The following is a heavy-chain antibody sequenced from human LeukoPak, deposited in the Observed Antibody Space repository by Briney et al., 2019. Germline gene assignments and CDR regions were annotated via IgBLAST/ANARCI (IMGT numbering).Heavy chain of an antibody. D-gene: IGHD5-18*01. CDR1: GFTFSGYW. CDR2: IKQDGSEK. J-gene: IGHJ4*02. V-gene: IGHV3-7*01. CDR3: ARDRWGYSYGGD. Sequence: GGSLRLSCAASGFTFSGYWMSWVRQAPGKGLEWVANIKQDGSEKYYVDSVKGRFTISRDNAQNSLFLQMNSLRADDTAVYFCARDRWGYSYGGDWGQGTLVTVSS.